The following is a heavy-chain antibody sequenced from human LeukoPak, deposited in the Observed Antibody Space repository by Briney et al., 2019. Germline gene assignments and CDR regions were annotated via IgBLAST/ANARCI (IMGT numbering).Heavy chain of an antibody. V-gene: IGHV1-69*05. CDR3: ARVKSSSGWNEDYYYMDV. D-gene: IGHD1-1*01. CDR2: IIPIFGTA. CDR1: GGTFSSYA. J-gene: IGHJ6*03. Sequence: SVKVSCKASGGTFSSYAISWVRQAPGQGLEWMGGIIPIFGTANYAQKFQGRVTITTDESTSTAYMELSSLRSEDTAVYYCARVKSSSGWNEDYYYMDVWGKGTTVTVSS.